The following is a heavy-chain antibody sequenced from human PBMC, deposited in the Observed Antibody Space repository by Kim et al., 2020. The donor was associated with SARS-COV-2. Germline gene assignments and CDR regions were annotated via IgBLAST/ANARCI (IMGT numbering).Heavy chain of an antibody. V-gene: IGHV3-23*01. CDR3: TKGRGGLQTAAFDS. CDR1: GFTFSRYA. D-gene: IGHD3-10*01. J-gene: IGHJ4*02. CDR2: ISDSGGSI. Sequence: GGSLRLSCAASGFTFSRYAMNWVRQAPGLGLEWVSAISDSGGSINYADSVKGRFTISRDDPKNTLYPQMNNLRAEATAVYYCTKGRGGLQTAAFDSWGKG.